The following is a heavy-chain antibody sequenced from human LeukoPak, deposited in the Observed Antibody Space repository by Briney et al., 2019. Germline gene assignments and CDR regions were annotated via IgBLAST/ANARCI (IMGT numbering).Heavy chain of an antibody. Sequence: GGSLRLSCAASGFTFSSYGMHWVRQAPGKGLEGVAVIWYDGSNKYYADSVKGRFTISRDNSKNTLYLQMNSLRAEDTAVYYWARDQHLFDYRGQGTLVTVSS. V-gene: IGHV3-33*01. CDR1: GFTFSSYG. J-gene: IGHJ4*02. CDR3: ARDQHLFDY. CDR2: IWYDGSNK.